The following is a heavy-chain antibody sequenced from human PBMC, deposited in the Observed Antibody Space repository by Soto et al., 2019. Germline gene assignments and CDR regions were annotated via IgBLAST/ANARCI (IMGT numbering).Heavy chain of an antibody. CDR1: GFTFSSYG. J-gene: IGHJ4*02. CDR2: IWYDGSNK. Sequence: ESGGGVVQPGRSLRLSCAASGFTFSSYGMHWVRQAPGKGLEWVAVIWYDGSNKYYADSVKGRFTISRDNSKNTLYLQMNSLRAEDTAIYYCARGSNSWLDYWGQGTLVTVSS. D-gene: IGHD6-13*01. CDR3: ARGSNSWLDY. V-gene: IGHV3-33*01.